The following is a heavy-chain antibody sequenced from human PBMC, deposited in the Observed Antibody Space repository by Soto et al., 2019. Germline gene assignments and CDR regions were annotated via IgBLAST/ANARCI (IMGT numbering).Heavy chain of an antibody. Sequence: SETLSLTCAVYGESFSGYIWTWIRQTPGKGLQWIGQINHSGSASYNLSLKSRVTISVHTSNSQFSLELSSVTAADTAVYYCARGLITGSHYSGGWYYFDSSGQGTQVTVSS. CDR3: ARGLITGSHYSGGWYYFDS. J-gene: IGHJ4*02. CDR2: INHSGSA. V-gene: IGHV4-34*01. CDR1: GESFSGYI. D-gene: IGHD6-19*01.